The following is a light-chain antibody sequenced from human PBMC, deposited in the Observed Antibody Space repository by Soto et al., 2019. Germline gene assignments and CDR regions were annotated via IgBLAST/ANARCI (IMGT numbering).Light chain of an antibody. J-gene: IGKJ1*01. CDR2: GAS. CDR3: QQLDNFPRT. V-gene: IGKV1-9*01. Sequence: DIQLTQSPSFLSASVGDRVTITCRASQGISSYLAWYQQRPGKAPKLLMYGASTLQSGVPSRFSGSASGTTFTLTINSLQPEDFATYYCQQLDNFPRTFGQGTKVEIK. CDR1: QGISSY.